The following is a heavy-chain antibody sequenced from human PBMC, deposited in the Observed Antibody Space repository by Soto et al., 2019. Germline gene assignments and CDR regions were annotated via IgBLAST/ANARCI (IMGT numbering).Heavy chain of an antibody. D-gene: IGHD1-26*01. CDR1: ALIFSNAY. CDR2: IKTKADGGTA. J-gene: IGHJ4*02. Sequence: EVQLVESGGGLVQPGGSLSLSCAASALIFSNAYLTWVRQAPGKGLEWVGLIKTKADGGTAEYAAPVKGRFTISRDDSKNTLYLQMNSLKTEDTAVYYCTTGLRGPVNYWGQGTLVTVSS. CDR3: TTGLRGPVNY. V-gene: IGHV3-15*01.